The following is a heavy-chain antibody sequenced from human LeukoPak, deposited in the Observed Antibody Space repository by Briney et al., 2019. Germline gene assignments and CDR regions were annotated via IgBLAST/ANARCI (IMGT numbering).Heavy chain of an antibody. CDR3: ARQPRSYYYDSSGNPYYYYGMDV. J-gene: IGHJ6*02. CDR1: GGSFSGYY. Sequence: SETLSLTCAVYGGSFSGYYWSWIRQPPGKGLEWIGSIYYSGSTYYNPSLKSRVTISVDTSKNQFSLKLSSVTAADTAVYYCARQPRSYYYDSSGNPYYYYGMDVWGQGTTVTVSS. V-gene: IGHV4-34*01. CDR2: IYYSGST. D-gene: IGHD3-22*01.